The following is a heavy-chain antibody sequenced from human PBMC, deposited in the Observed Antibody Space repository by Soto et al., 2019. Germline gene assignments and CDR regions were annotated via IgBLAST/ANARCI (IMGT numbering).Heavy chain of an antibody. CDR3: AKGNTYGPGSYYGMDV. Sequence: GGSLRLSCAASGIIFSRYAMSWVRQAPGKGLEWVSGISGSGGTTYYADSVKGRSAVSRDNSKNTLYLQMNSLRAEDTAVYYCAKGNTYGPGSYYGMDVWGQGTTVTVSS. D-gene: IGHD5-18*01. CDR1: GIIFSRYA. J-gene: IGHJ6*02. V-gene: IGHV3-23*01. CDR2: ISGSGGTT.